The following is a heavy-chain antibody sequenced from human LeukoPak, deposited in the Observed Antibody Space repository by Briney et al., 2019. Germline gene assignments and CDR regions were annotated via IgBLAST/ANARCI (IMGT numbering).Heavy chain of an antibody. D-gene: IGHD3-10*01. CDR1: GFTFDDYG. J-gene: IGHJ3*02. Sequence: PGGSLRLSCAASGFTFDDYGMSWVRQAPGKGLEWVPGINWNGGSTGYADYVKGRFTISRDNAKNSLYLQVSSLRAEDTAWYYCARGQNYYGSGSQTFDIWGQGTMVTVSS. V-gene: IGHV3-20*04. CDR3: ARGQNYYGSGSQTFDI. CDR2: INWNGGST.